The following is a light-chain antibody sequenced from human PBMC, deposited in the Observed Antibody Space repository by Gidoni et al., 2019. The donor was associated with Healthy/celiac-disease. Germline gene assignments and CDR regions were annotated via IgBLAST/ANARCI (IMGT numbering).Light chain of an antibody. J-gene: IGKJ1*01. V-gene: IGKV3-11*01. Sequence: EIVLTQSPATLSLSPGERATLSCRDSQSVSSYLAWYQQKPGQAPRLLIYDASNRATGIPARFSGSGSGTDFTLTISSLEHEDFAVYYCQQRSNWPPAWTFXXXTKVEIK. CDR3: QQRSNWPPAWT. CDR2: DAS. CDR1: QSVSSY.